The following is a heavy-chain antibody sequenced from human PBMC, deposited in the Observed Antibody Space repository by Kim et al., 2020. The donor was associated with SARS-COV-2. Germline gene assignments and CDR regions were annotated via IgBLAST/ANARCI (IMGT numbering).Heavy chain of an antibody. Sequence: ASVKVSCKASGYTFTSYYLHWVRQAPGQGLEWMGKINPSGGYITYAQKFQGRVTMTRDTSTSTVNMELSSLRPEDTAVDYCARSRVRGGYYNSYFQHWGQ. D-gene: IGHD3-16*01. CDR1: GYTFTSYY. V-gene: IGHV1-46*01. J-gene: IGHJ1*01. CDR2: INPSGGYI. CDR3: ARSRVRGGYYNSYFQH.